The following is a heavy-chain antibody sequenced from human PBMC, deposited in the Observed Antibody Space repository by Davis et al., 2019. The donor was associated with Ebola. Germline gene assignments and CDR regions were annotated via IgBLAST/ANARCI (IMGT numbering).Heavy chain of an antibody. Sequence: GGSLRLSCAAPGFTFDDYAMHWVRQAPGKGLEWVSGISWNSGSIGYADSVKGRFTISRDNAKNSLYLQMNSLRAEDTALYYCAKDSSSSWHYYYGMDVWGQGTTVTVSS. CDR2: ISWNSGSI. D-gene: IGHD6-6*01. CDR1: GFTFDDYA. V-gene: IGHV3-9*01. CDR3: AKDSSSSWHYYYGMDV. J-gene: IGHJ6*02.